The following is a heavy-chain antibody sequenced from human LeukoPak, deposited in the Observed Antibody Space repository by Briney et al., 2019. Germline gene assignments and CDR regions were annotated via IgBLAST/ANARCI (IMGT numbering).Heavy chain of an antibody. D-gene: IGHD3-22*01. CDR3: AKWGVNYYDSSGYETPVDY. Sequence: PGGSLRLSCSASGFTFSSYGMHWVRQAPGKGLEWVAVISYEGSNKYYADSVKGRFTISRDNSKNTLYLQMNSLRAEDTAVYYCAKWGVNYYDSSGYETPVDYWGQGTLVTVSS. V-gene: IGHV3-30*18. CDR2: ISYEGSNK. CDR1: GFTFSSYG. J-gene: IGHJ4*02.